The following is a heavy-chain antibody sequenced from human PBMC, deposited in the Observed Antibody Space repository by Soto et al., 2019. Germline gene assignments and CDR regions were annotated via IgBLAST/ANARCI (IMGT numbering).Heavy chain of an antibody. D-gene: IGHD5-12*01. J-gene: IGHJ3*01. CDR1: GFIFTNYA. Sequence: GGSLRLSCAASGFIFTNYAMNWVRQAPGKGLEWVSVIGGRGNSAYYADFVQGRFTISRDNSKNTLSLQMSSLTADDTAIYYCVREGRGSFDFWGRGTMVTVSS. V-gene: IGHV3-23*01. CDR3: VREGRGSFDF. CDR2: IGGRGNSA.